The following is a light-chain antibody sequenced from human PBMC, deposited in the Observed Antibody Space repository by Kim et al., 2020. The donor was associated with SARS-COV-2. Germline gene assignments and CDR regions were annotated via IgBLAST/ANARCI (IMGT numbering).Light chain of an antibody. CDR3: ISRDSSGNHLV. V-gene: IGLV3-19*01. CDR2: GEN. Sequence: SSELTQDPAVSVALGQTVRITCQGDSLRSYYASWYQQKPGQAPVLVIFGENNRPSGIPDRFSGSRSGNTVSLTITGAQAEDEADYYCISRDSSGNHLVFGGGTKVTVL. J-gene: IGLJ3*02. CDR1: SLRSYY.